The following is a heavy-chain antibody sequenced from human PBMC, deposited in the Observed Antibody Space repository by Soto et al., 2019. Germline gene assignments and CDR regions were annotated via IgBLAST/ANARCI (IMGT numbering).Heavy chain of an antibody. V-gene: IGHV1-18*01. Sequence: QVHLVQSGAEVKKPGASVKVSCKGSGYAFTTYGITWVRQAPGQGLEWMGWISAHNGNTNYAQKLQGRVTVTRDTSTSTAYLGLRSLRSDDTAVYYCARGRDGEYWGQGALVTVSS. CDR3: ARGRDGEY. CDR1: GYAFTTYG. D-gene: IGHD3-10*01. CDR2: ISAHNGNT. J-gene: IGHJ4*02.